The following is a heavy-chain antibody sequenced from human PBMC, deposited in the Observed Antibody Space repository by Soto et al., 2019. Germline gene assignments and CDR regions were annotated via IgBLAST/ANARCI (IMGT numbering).Heavy chain of an antibody. D-gene: IGHD3-16*02. J-gene: IGHJ6*02. V-gene: IGHV3-48*02. Sequence: GGSLRLSGAASGFTFSSYSMNWVGQAPGKGLEWVSYISSSSSTIYYADSVKGRFTISRDNAKNSLYLQMNSLRDEDTAVYYCARDRKGLRLGELSLYYYYGMDVWGQGTTVTVSS. CDR1: GFTFSSYS. CDR3: ARDRKGLRLGELSLYYYYGMDV. CDR2: ISSSSSTI.